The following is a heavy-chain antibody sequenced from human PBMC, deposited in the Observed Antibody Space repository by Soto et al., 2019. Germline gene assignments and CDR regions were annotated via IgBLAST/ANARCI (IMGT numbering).Heavy chain of an antibody. D-gene: IGHD2-2*01. J-gene: IGHJ6*02. CDR2: INAGNGNT. CDR3: ATSISTSRYYYYYGMDV. Sequence: ASVKVSCKASGYTFTSYAMHWVRQAPGQRLEWMGWINAGNGNTKYSQKFQGRVTITRDTSASTAYMELSSLRSEDTAVYYCATSISTSRYYYYYGMDVWGQGTTVTAP. CDR1: GYTFTSYA. V-gene: IGHV1-3*01.